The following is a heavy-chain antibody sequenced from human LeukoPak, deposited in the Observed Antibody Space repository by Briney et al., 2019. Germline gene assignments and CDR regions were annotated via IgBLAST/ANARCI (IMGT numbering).Heavy chain of an antibody. J-gene: IGHJ3*02. D-gene: IGHD6-19*01. Sequence: PSETLSLTCTVSGGSISSYYWSWIRQPPGKGLEWIGYIYYSGSTDYNPSLKSRVTISVDTSKNQFSLKLSSVSAADTAVYYCARDVSGVAGSAFDIWGQGTMVTVSS. CDR1: GGSISSYY. V-gene: IGHV4-59*12. CDR2: IYYSGST. CDR3: ARDVSGVAGSAFDI.